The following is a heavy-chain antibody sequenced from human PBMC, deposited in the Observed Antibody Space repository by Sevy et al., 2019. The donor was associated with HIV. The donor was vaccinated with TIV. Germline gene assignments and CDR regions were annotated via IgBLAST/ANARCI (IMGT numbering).Heavy chain of an antibody. CDR1: GGSISSYY. CDR2: IYYSGGT. Sequence: SETLSLTCTVSGGSISSYYWSWIRQPPGKGLEWIGYIYYSGGTNYNPSLKSRVTISVDTSKNQFSLKLSSVTAADTAVYYCARAVTYSRIRSYYYYYYMDVWGKGTTVTVSS. CDR3: ARAVTYSRIRSYYYYYYMDV. J-gene: IGHJ6*03. V-gene: IGHV4-59*01. D-gene: IGHD2-21*01.